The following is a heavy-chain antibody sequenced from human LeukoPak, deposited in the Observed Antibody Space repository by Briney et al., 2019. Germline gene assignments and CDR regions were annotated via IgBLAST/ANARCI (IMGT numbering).Heavy chain of an antibody. Sequence: SETLSLTCNASGASISSYYWSWIRQPPGKELEWIGYIYYSGSTSYNPSLTSRVTMSVDTSKNQFSLNLTAVTAADTAVYYCARNFDTSGYYVFFDYWGQGALVTVSS. CDR1: GASISSYY. CDR3: ARNFDTSGYYVFFDY. D-gene: IGHD3-22*01. J-gene: IGHJ4*02. V-gene: IGHV4-59*01. CDR2: IYYSGST.